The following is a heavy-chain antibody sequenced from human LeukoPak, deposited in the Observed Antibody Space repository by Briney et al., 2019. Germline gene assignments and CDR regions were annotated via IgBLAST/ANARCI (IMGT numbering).Heavy chain of an antibody. J-gene: IGHJ4*02. D-gene: IGHD6-13*01. V-gene: IGHV1-2*02. CDR2: INPNSGGT. CDR1: GYTFTGYY. CDR3: ARVRYSSSWYYFDY. Sequence: PLASVKVSCKASGYTFTGYYMHWVRQAPGQGLEWMGWINPNSGGTNYAQKFQGRVTMTRDTSISTAYMELSRLRSDDTAVYYCARVRYSSSWYYFDYWGQGTLVTVSS.